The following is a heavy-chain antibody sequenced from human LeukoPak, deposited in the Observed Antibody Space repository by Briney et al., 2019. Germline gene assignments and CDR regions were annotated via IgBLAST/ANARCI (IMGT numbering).Heavy chain of an antibody. Sequence: SETLSLTCTVSGGSISSYYWSWIRQPPGKGLAWIGYIYYSGSTNYNPSLKSRVTISVDTSKNQFSLKLSSVTAADTAVYYCAREGGSYYPHYYFDYWGQGTLVTVSS. CDR2: IYYSGST. V-gene: IGHV4-59*01. D-gene: IGHD1-26*01. CDR1: GGSISSYY. J-gene: IGHJ4*02. CDR3: AREGGSYYPHYYFDY.